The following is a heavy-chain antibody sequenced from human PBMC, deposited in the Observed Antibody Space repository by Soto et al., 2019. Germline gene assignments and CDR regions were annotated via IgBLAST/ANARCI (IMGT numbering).Heavy chain of an antibody. CDR1: GFTFSNAW. D-gene: IGHD3-3*01. CDR2: IKSKTDGGTT. CDR3: TTDTSVLRFLEWPNYYYYYGMDV. J-gene: IGHJ6*02. Sequence: EVQLVESGGGLVKPGGSLRLSCAASGFTFSNAWMSWVRQAPGKGLEWVGRIKSKTDGGTTDYAAPVKGRFTISRDDSKNTRYLQMNSLKTEDTAVYYCTTDTSVLRFLEWPNYYYYYGMDVWGQGTTVTVSS. V-gene: IGHV3-15*01.